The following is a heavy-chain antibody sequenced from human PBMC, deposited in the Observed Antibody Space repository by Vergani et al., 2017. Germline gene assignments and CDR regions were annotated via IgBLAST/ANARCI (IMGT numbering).Heavy chain of an antibody. CDR1: GFTFSSYG. Sequence: QVQLVESGGGVVQPGRSLRLSCAASGFTFSSYGMHWVRQAPGKGLEWVAVIWYDGSNKYYADSVKGGFTISRDNSKNTLYLQMNSLRAEDTAGYYCARSGFDYYGSGSLGHWGQGTLVTVSS. D-gene: IGHD3-10*01. J-gene: IGHJ4*02. V-gene: IGHV3-33*01. CDR2: IWYDGSNK. CDR3: ARSGFDYYGSGSLGH.